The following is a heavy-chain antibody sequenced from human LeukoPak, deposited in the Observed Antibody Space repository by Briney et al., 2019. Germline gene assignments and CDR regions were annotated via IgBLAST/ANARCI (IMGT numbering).Heavy chain of an antibody. CDR2: INHSGST. CDR3: ARGDIVVVTAIRWFDP. D-gene: IGHD2-21*02. CDR1: GGSFSGYY. J-gene: IGHJ5*02. V-gene: IGHV4-34*01. Sequence: SETLSLTCAVYGGSFSGYYGSWIRQPPGKGLEWIGEINHSGSTNYNPSLKSRVTISVDTSKNQFSLKLSSVTAADTAVYYCARGDIVVVTAIRWFDPWGQGTLVTVSS.